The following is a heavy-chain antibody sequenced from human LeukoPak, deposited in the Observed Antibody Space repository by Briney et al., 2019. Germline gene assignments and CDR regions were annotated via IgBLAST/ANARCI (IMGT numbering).Heavy chain of an antibody. V-gene: IGHV4-31*03. CDR2: SYYSGST. CDR3: ASARSGAVAATVLDY. J-gene: IGHJ4*02. CDR1: GGSISSGGYY. D-gene: IGHD6-19*01. Sequence: PSETLFLTCSVSGGSISSGGYYWSWIRQHPGRGLEWIGYSYYSGSTDYNPSLKRRVTISVDTSKNQFSLRLSSVTAADTAVYYCASARSGAVAATVLDYWGQGTLVTVSS.